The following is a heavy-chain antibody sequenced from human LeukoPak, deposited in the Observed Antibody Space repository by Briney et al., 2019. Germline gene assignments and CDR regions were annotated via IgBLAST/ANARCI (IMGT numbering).Heavy chain of an antibody. CDR3: ARVRDAYNPRLRILEYYFDY. V-gene: IGHV7-4-1*02. CDR1: GYIFDIYA. CDR2: INTNTGNP. J-gene: IGHJ4*02. Sequence: ASVKVSCKASGYIFDIYALIWVRQAPGQGLELMGWINTNTGNPTYAQGFTGRFVFSLDTSVNTAYLQISSLKAEDTAIYYCARVRDAYNPRLRILEYYFDYWGQGTLVTVSS. D-gene: IGHD5-24*01.